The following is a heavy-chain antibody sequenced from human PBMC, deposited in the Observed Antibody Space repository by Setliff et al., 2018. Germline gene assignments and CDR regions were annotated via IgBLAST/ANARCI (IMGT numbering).Heavy chain of an antibody. V-gene: IGHV4-59*01. CDR1: GGSISSYY. D-gene: IGHD6-13*01. J-gene: IGHJ4*02. CDR3: ARAYSSSWYSSRYYFDY. CDR2: IYYSGST. Sequence: ETLSLTCTVSGGSISSYYWSWIRQPPGKGLEWIGYIYYSGSTNYNPSLKSRVTISVDTSKNQFSLKLSSVTAADTAVYYCARAYSSSWYSSRYYFDYWGQGTLVTVSS.